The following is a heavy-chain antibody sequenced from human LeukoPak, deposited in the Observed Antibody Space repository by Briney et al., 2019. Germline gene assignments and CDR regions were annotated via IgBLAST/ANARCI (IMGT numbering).Heavy chain of an antibody. D-gene: IGHD3-22*01. CDR2: IYSGGSGGST. J-gene: IGHJ4*02. Sequence: GGSLRLSCAASGFTFNNNFMSWVRQAPGKGLEWVSVIYSGGSGGSTFYADSVKGRFTISRDTSKNTLYLQMNSLRVEDTAMYYCARSPPRYDTRFFDHWDQGTLVTVSS. V-gene: IGHV3-53*01. CDR3: ARSPPRYDTRFFDH. CDR1: GFTFNNNF.